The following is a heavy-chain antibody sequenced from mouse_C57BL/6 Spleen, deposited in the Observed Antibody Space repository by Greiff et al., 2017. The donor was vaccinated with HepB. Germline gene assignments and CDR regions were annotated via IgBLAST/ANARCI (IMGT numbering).Heavy chain of an antibody. V-gene: IGHV1-39*01. D-gene: IGHD2-5*01. Sequence: VQLKESGPELVKPGASVKISCKASGYSFTDYNMNWVKQSNGKSLEWIGVINPNYGTTSYNQKFKGKATLTVDQSSSTAYMQLNSLTSEDSAVYYCARDNKGNSNPGWFAYWGQGTLVTVSA. CDR3: ARDNKGNSNPGWFAY. CDR1: GYSFTDYN. CDR2: INPNYGTT. J-gene: IGHJ3*01.